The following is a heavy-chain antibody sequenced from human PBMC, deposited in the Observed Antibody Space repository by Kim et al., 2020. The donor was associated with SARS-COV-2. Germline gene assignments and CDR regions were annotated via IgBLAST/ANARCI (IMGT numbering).Heavy chain of an antibody. D-gene: IGHD6-13*01. CDR3: ARGSAAAGYYFDY. J-gene: IGHJ4*02. V-gene: IGHV4-39*01. Sequence: SETLSLTCTVSGGSISSSSYYWGWIRQPPGKGLEWIGSIYYSGSTYYNPSLKSRVTISVDTSKNQFSLKLSSVTAADTAVYYCARGSAAAGYYFDYWGQGTLVTVSS. CDR1: GGSISSSSYY. CDR2: IYYSGST.